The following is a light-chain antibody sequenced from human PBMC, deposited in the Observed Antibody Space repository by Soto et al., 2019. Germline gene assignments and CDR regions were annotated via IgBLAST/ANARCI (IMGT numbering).Light chain of an antibody. V-gene: IGLV2-14*01. CDR3: SSYTSTSALFF. CDR1: SSDIGGYNY. J-gene: IGLJ1*01. Sequence: QSALTQPASVSGSPGQSITISCTGTSSDIGGYNYVSWYQQYPGKAPKLMIYEVTKRPSGVSTRFSGSKSGNTASLTISGLQADDEADYHCSSYTSTSALFFFGAGTKLTVL. CDR2: EVT.